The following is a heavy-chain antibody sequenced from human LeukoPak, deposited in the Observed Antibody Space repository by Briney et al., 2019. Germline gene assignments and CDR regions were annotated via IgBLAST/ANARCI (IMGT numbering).Heavy chain of an antibody. Sequence: GGSLRLSCAASGFTFSSYAMSWVRQAPGKGLEWVSAISGSGGSTYYADSVKGRFTISRDNSKNTLYLQMNSLRGEDTAVYYCAKGPITITFGGVIGDWGQGTLVTVSS. V-gene: IGHV3-23*01. CDR3: AKGPITITFGGVIGD. D-gene: IGHD3-16*02. CDR2: ISGSGGST. J-gene: IGHJ4*02. CDR1: GFTFSSYA.